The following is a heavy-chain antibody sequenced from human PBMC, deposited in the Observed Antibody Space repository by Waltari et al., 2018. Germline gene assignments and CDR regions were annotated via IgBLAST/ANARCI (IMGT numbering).Heavy chain of an antibody. CDR1: GGTFSNYV. Sequence: QVQLVQSGAEVKKPGSSVKVSCKASGGTFSNYVMSLVRQAPGQGLEWMGGIIPIFGTPNYEQKFQGRVTIIADESTSTVYMELSSLRSEDTAVYYCSRSYYYDRIGDYPSLGAFDYWGQGTLVTVSS. CDR3: SRSYYYDRIGDYPSLGAFDY. J-gene: IGHJ4*02. CDR2: IIPIFGTP. V-gene: IGHV1-69*12. D-gene: IGHD3-22*01.